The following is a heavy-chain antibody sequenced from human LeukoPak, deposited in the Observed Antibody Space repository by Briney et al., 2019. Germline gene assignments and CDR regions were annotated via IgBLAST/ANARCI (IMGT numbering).Heavy chain of an antibody. Sequence: GGSLRLSCAASGFTFSSYGMHWVRQAPGKGLEWVAVISYDGSNKYYADSVKGRFTISRDNSKNTLYLQMNSLRAEDTAVYYCAKGIVVVPAAIDYYYYYGMDVWGQGTTVTVSS. D-gene: IGHD2-2*01. J-gene: IGHJ6*02. V-gene: IGHV3-30*18. CDR3: AKGIVVVPAAIDYYYYYGMDV. CDR1: GFTFSSYG. CDR2: ISYDGSNK.